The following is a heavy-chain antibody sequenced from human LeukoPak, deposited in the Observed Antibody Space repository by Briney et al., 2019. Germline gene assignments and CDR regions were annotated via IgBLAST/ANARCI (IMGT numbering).Heavy chain of an antibody. V-gene: IGHV3-30*04. CDR1: GFTFSSYA. J-gene: IGHJ4*02. CDR3: AREEENSSGWYTILKN. CDR2: ISYDGSNK. D-gene: IGHD6-19*01. Sequence: GRSLRLSCAASGFTFSSYAMHWVRQAPGKGLEWVAVISYDGSNKYYADSVKGRFTISRDNAKNSLYLQMNSLRAEDTAVYYCAREEENSSGWYTILKNWGQGTLVTVSS.